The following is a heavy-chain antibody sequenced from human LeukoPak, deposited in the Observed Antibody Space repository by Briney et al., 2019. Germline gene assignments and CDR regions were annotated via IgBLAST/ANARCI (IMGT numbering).Heavy chain of an antibody. CDR1: GYTFTSYD. Sequence: GASVKVSCKASGYTFTSYDINWVRQATGQGLEWMGWMNPNSGNTGYAQKFQGRVTITRNTSISTAYMELSSLRSDDTAVYYCARDLGGIPLGYFDLWGQGTLVTVSS. D-gene: IGHD2-15*01. V-gene: IGHV1-8*03. CDR2: MNPNSGNT. J-gene: IGHJ2*01. CDR3: ARDLGGIPLGYFDL.